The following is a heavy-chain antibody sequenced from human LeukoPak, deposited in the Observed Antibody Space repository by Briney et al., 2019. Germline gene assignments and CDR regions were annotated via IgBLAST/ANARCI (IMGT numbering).Heavy chain of an antibody. Sequence: SETLSLTCADYGGPFSGFFWSCIRQPPGKGLEWIGEINYSGTTNYNPSLKSRVIISIDTSKNQFSLKLSSVTAADTAVYYCAREPGGARGYSYGYGYYYYMDVWGKGTTVTVSS. D-gene: IGHD5-18*01. CDR3: AREPGGARGYSYGYGYYYYMDV. V-gene: IGHV4-34*01. J-gene: IGHJ6*03. CDR1: GGPFSGFF. CDR2: INYSGTT.